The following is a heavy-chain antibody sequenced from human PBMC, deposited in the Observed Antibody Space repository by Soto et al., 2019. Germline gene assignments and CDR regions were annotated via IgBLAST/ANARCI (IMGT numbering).Heavy chain of an antibody. Sequence: GGSLRLSCAASGFTFSSYAMSWVRQAPGKGLEWVSAISGSGGSTYYADSVQGRFTISRDNSKNTLYLQMNSLRAEDTAVYYCAKVGTDYVWGSYRYAELNYWGQGTLVTVSS. CDR3: AKVGTDYVWGSYRYAELNY. V-gene: IGHV3-23*01. J-gene: IGHJ4*02. CDR1: GFTFSSYA. CDR2: ISGSGGST. D-gene: IGHD3-16*02.